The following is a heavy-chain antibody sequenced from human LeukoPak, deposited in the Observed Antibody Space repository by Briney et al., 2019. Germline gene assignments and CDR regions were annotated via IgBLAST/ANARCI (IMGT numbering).Heavy chain of an antibody. CDR1: GFTFSTYN. CDR2: ISSSGSSI. J-gene: IGHJ6*03. V-gene: IGHV3-21*01. CDR3: ARVRIAAAAPGSYYYYMDV. Sequence: GGPLRLSCAASGFTFSTYNMNWVRQAPGKGLEWVSSISSSGSSIYYADSVKGRFTISRDNAKNSLYLQMNSLRAEDTAVYYCARVRIAAAAPGSYYYYMDVWGKGTTVTVSS. D-gene: IGHD6-13*01.